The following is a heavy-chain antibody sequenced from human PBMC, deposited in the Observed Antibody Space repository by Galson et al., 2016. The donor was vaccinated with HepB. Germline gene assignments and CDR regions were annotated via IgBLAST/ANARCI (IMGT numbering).Heavy chain of an antibody. CDR3: ARVVWGAPIPGTYGWLDP. Sequence: LSLTCAVSGGSFNSDYWWSWVRQPPGKGLEWIGEISRSGRTNYNPSLRGRVTISLNYSKNQFSLDLYSVTAADTAVYYCARVVWGAPIPGTYGWLDPWGRGTLVTVSS. D-gene: IGHD1-26*01. CDR1: GGSFNSDYW. J-gene: IGHJ5*02. V-gene: IGHV4-4*02. CDR2: ISRSGRT.